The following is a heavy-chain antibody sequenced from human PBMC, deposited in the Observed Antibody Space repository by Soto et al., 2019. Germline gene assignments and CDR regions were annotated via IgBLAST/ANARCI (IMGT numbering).Heavy chain of an antibody. J-gene: IGHJ2*01. Sequence: PGKGLEWVSSISSSSSYIYYADSVKGRFTISRDNAKTPLYLQMNSLRAEDTAVYYCARVVVLFFQAEDGIRDTVPVSAFLLTRSSDL. CDR3: ARVVVLFFQAEDGIRDTVPVSAFLLTRSSDL. V-gene: IGHV3-21*01. D-gene: IGHD2-15*01. CDR2: ISSSSSYI.